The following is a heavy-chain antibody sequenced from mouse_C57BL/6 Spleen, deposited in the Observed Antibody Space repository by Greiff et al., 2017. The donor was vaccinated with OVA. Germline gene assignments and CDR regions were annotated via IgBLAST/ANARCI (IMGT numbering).Heavy chain of an antibody. CDR2: IWRGGST. CDR1: GFSLTSYG. Sequence: VKLMESGPGLVQPSQSLSITCTVSGFSLTSYGVHWVRQSPGKGLEWLGVIWRGGSTDYNAAFMSRLSITKDNSKSQVFFKMNSLQADDTAIYYCAKNYGSRGYFDVWGTGTTVTVSS. CDR3: AKNYGSRGYFDV. D-gene: IGHD1-1*01. J-gene: IGHJ1*03. V-gene: IGHV2-5*01.